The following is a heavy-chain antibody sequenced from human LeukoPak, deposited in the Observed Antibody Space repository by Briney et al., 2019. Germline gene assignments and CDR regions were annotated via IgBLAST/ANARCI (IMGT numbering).Heavy chain of an antibody. J-gene: IGHJ6*02. CDR1: GFTFSSYS. Sequence: GGSLRLSCAASGFTFSSYSMNWVRQAPGKGLEWVSSISSGSSYIYYADPVKGRFTISRDNAKNSLYLQMNSLRAEDTAVYYCASLDIVVVPAAIPDYYYGMDVWGQGTTVTVSS. V-gene: IGHV3-21*01. D-gene: IGHD2-2*02. CDR2: ISSGSSYI. CDR3: ASLDIVVVPAAIPDYYYGMDV.